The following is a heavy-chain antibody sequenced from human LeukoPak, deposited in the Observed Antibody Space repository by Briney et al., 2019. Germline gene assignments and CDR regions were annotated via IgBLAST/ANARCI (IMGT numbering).Heavy chain of an antibody. V-gene: IGHV4-59*01. D-gene: IGHD6-19*01. CDR1: GGSISSYY. J-gene: IGHJ5*02. CDR3: ARDLRGIAVAGTKEWFDP. Sequence: TSETLSLTCTVSGGSISSYYWSWIRQPPGKGLEWIGYIYYSGSTNYNPSLKSRVTISVDTSKNQFSLKLSSVTAADTAVYYCARDLRGIAVAGTKEWFDPWGQGTLVTVSS. CDR2: IYYSGST.